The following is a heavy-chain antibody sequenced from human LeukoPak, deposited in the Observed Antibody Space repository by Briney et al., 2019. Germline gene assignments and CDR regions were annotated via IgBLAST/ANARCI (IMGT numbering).Heavy chain of an antibody. CDR2: IIPIFGSA. D-gene: IGHD3-9*01. CDR1: GGTFSSYA. J-gene: IGHJ6*03. Sequence: SVKVSCKASGGTFSSYAISWVRQAPGQGLEWMGGIIPIFGSANYAQKFQGRVVITTDEYTSTAYMELSSVRSEDTAVYYCARLSRGHYDILTGYPRNYYYYMDVWGKGTTVTVSS. CDR3: ARLSRGHYDILTGYPRNYYYYMDV. V-gene: IGHV1-69*05.